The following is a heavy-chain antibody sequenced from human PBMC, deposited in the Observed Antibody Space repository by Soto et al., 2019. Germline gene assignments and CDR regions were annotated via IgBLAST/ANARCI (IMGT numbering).Heavy chain of an antibody. J-gene: IGHJ4*02. CDR2: IYYSGST. Sequence: QVQLQESGPGLVKPSETLALTCTVSGGSISSYYWSWIRQPPGKGLEWIGYIYYSGSTNYNPSLKSRVTISVDTSKNQFALKMSSLTAADTAVYYCARFATRYYFDYWGQGPLFTVSS. CDR3: ARFATRYYFDY. CDR1: GGSISSYY. D-gene: IGHD1-1*01. V-gene: IGHV4-59*01.